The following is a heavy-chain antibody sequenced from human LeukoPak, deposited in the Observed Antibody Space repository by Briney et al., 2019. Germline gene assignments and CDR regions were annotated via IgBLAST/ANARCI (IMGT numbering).Heavy chain of an antibody. D-gene: IGHD6-13*01. J-gene: IGHJ4*02. Sequence: ASVKVSCKASGFPFTSYDINWVRQAPGQGLEWMGWINPNSGGTNYAQKFQGRVTMTRDTSISTAYMEPSRLRSDDTAVYYCARAFASSWPGGYWGQGTLVTVSS. CDR1: GFPFTSYD. CDR3: ARAFASSWPGGY. V-gene: IGHV1-2*02. CDR2: INPNSGGT.